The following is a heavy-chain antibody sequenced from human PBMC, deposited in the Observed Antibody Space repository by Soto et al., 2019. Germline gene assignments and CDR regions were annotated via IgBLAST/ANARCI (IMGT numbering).Heavy chain of an antibody. D-gene: IGHD3-10*01. V-gene: IGHV1-24*01. J-gene: IGHJ5*02. CDR3: ATLIPLHYYGSGSYLPKGNWFDP. CDR1: GYTLTELS. Sequence: ASVKVSCKVSGYTLTELSMHWVRQAPGKGLEWMGGFDPEDGETIYAQKFQGRVTMTEDTSTDTAYMELSSLRSEDTAVYYCATLIPLHYYGSGSYLPKGNWFDPWGQGTLVTVSS. CDR2: FDPEDGET.